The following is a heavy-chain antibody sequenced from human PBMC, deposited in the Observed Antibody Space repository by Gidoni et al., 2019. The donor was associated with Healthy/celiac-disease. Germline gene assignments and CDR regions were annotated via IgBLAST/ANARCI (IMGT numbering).Heavy chain of an antibody. Sequence: KASGDTFSSYTISWVRQAPGQGLEWMGGIIPIFGTANYAQKVQGRVTITADESTSTAYMELSSLRSEDTAVYYCAWWDYDFWSGYSEGFQNWFDPWGQGTLVTVSS. CDR3: AWWDYDFWSGYSEGFQNWFDP. J-gene: IGHJ5*02. V-gene: IGHV1-69*01. D-gene: IGHD3-3*01. CDR2: IIPIFGTA. CDR1: GDTFSSYT.